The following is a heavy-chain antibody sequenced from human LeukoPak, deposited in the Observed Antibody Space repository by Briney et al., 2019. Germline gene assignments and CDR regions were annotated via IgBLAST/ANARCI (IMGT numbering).Heavy chain of an antibody. CDR2: IIPIFGKT. CDR3: ARGLGAVSAVTIDY. V-gene: IGHV1-69*13. D-gene: IGHD4-17*01. Sequence: SVKVSCKASGGSFSRYAIRWARQAPGQGLEWMGGIIPIFGKTNYAQKFQGRVTITAAESTSTAYMELSSLRSEDTAVYFCARGLGAVSAVTIDYWGQRTLVTVSS. CDR1: GGSFSRYA. J-gene: IGHJ4*02.